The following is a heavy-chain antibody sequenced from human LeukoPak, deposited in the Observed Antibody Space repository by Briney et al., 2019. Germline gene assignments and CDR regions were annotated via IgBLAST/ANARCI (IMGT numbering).Heavy chain of an antibody. D-gene: IGHD3-22*01. V-gene: IGHV3-23*01. CDR1: GFTFSSYA. Sequence: GGSLRLSCAASGFTFSSYAMSWVRQAPGKGLEWVSAISGSGGSTYYADSVKGRFTISRDNSKNTLYLQMNSLGAEDTAVYYCAKAITMIVVVPFDYWGQGTLVTVSS. CDR2: ISGSGGST. J-gene: IGHJ4*02. CDR3: AKAITMIVVVPFDY.